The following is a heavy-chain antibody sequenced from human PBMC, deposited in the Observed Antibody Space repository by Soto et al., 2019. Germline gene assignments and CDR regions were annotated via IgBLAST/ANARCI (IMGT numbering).Heavy chain of an antibody. J-gene: IGHJ4*02. D-gene: IGHD3-16*02. Sequence: QVQLMQSGAEVKKPGASVKVSCKASGYTFTGYYMHWVRQAPGQGLEWMGWINPNSGGTNYAQKFQGRVTMTRDTSISTAYMELSRLRSDDTAVYYCARQRLGELSLGAAGYWGQGTLVTVSS. CDR1: GYTFTGYY. CDR3: ARQRLGELSLGAAGY. CDR2: INPNSGGT. V-gene: IGHV1-2*02.